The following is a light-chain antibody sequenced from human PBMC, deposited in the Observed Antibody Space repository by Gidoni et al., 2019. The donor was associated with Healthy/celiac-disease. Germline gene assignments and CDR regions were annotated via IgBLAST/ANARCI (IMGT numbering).Light chain of an antibody. Sequence: SYELTQPPSVSVSPGQTASITCSGDELGDKYACWYQQKPGQSPVLVIYQHYKRPSGIPERFSGSNSGNTATLTISGTQAMDEADYYCQAWDRSLVVFGGGTKLTVL. CDR1: ELGDKY. V-gene: IGLV3-1*01. CDR3: QAWDRSLVV. CDR2: QHY. J-gene: IGLJ2*01.